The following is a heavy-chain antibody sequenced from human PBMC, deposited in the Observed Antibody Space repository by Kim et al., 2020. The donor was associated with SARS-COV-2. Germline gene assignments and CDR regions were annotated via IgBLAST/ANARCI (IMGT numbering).Heavy chain of an antibody. D-gene: IGHD5-18*01. Sequence: GESLKISCKGSGYSFTSYWISWVRQMSGKGLEWMGRIDPSDSYTNYSPSFQGHVTISADKSISTAYLQWSSLKASDTAMYYCARHMDTAMVRTYFDYWGQGTLVTVSS. V-gene: IGHV5-10-1*01. CDR2: IDPSDSYT. J-gene: IGHJ4*02. CDR3: ARHMDTAMVRTYFDY. CDR1: GYSFTSYW.